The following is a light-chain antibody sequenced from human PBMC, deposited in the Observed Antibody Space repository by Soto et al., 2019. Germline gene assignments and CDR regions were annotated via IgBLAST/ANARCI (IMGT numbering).Light chain of an antibody. CDR3: QQSYSTPRT. J-gene: IGKJ1*01. CDR2: AAS. V-gene: IGKV1-39*01. CDR1: QSISSY. Sequence: DIQMTQSPSSLSASVRDRVTITCRASQSISSYLNWYQQKPGKAPKLLIYAASSLQSGDPSRFRGSGSGTDFTLTISSLQPEDFATYYCQQSYSTPRTFGQGTKVEIK.